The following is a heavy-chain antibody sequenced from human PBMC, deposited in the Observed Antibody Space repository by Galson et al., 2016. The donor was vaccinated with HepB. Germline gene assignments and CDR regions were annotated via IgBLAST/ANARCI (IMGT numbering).Heavy chain of an antibody. Sequence: SLRLSCAASGFTFGSYWMHWVRQAPGEGLQWVASIKEDESETWYVDSVKGRIAISRDNAKNSMYLQLNSLRDEDTAVYYCTRGGLQYYFDCWGQGALVTVSS. CDR3: TRGGLQYYFDC. V-gene: IGHV3-7*01. CDR1: GFTFGSYW. D-gene: IGHD4-11*01. CDR2: IKEDESET. J-gene: IGHJ4*02.